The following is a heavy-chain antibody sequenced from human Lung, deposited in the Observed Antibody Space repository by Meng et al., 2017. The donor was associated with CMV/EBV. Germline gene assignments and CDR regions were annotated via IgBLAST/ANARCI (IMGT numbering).Heavy chain of an antibody. D-gene: IGHD2-2*01. J-gene: IGHJ5*02. V-gene: IGHV3-23*01. CDR3: AKAGGYCTGASCYPNWFDP. CDR1: GFTFSTYA. CDR2: ITGSGDDT. Sequence: GESLKISCAASGFTFSTYAMSWVRQAPGKRLEWLSAITGSGDDTYYADSVRGRFTISRDNSKNTLSLQMNSLRAEDTALSYCAKAGGYCTGASCYPNWFDPWXLGAXVTVAS.